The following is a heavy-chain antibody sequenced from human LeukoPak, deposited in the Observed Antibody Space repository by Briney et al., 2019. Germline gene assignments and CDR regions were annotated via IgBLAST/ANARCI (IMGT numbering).Heavy chain of an antibody. CDR2: MNPNSGNT. CDR3: ARSMVRGVILPDAFDI. CDR1: GYTFTSYD. J-gene: IGHJ3*02. D-gene: IGHD3-10*01. Sequence: ASVKVSCKASGYTFTSYDINWVRQATGQGLEWMGWMNPNSGNTGFAQRFQGRVTMTRNTSISTAYMELSSLRSDDTAVYYCARSMVRGVILPDAFDIWGQGTMVTVSS. V-gene: IGHV1-8*01.